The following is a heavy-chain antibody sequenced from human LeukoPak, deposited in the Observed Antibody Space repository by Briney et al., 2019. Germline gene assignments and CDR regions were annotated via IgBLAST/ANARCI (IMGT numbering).Heavy chain of an antibody. CDR3: ARVDGSTVEYYYYYGMDV. CDR2: ISAYNGNT. D-gene: IGHD4-23*01. J-gene: IGHJ6*02. CDR1: GGTFSSYA. V-gene: IGHV1-18*01. Sequence: GSSVKVSCKASGGTFSSYAISWVRQAPGQGLEWMGWISAYNGNTNYAQKLQGRVTMTTDTSTSTAYMELRSLRSDDTAVYYCARVDGSTVEYYYYYGMDVWGQGTTVTVSS.